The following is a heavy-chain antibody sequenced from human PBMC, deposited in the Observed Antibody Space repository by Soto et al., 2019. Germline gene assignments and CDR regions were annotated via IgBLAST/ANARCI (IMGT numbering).Heavy chain of an antibody. V-gene: IGHV5-10-1*01. CDR3: ARTRIVATTYYYYGMDV. CDR2: IDPGDSYT. CDR1: GYSFTSYW. Sequence: PGESLKISCKGSGYSFTSYWISWVRQMPGKGLEWMGRIDPGDSYTNYSPSFQGHVTISADKSISTAYLQWSSLKASDTAMYYCARTRIVATTYYYYGMDVWGQGTTVTVS. D-gene: IGHD5-12*01. J-gene: IGHJ6*02.